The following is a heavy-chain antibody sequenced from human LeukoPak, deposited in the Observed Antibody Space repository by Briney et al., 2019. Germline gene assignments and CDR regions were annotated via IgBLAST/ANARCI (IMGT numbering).Heavy chain of an antibody. CDR1: GFTFSSYE. V-gene: IGHV3-48*03. CDR3: ARSSLWFGELLVPLSFDH. Sequence: PGGSLRLSCAASGFTFSSYEMNWVRQAPGKGLEWVSYISSSGSTIYHADSVKGRFTISSDNAKNSLYLQMNSLRAEDTAVYYCARSSLWFGELLVPLSFDHWGQGTLVTVSS. D-gene: IGHD3-10*01. CDR2: ISSSGSTI. J-gene: IGHJ4*02.